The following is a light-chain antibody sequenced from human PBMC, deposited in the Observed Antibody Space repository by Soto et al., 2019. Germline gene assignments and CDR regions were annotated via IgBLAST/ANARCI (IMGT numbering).Light chain of an antibody. CDR1: QGINNY. V-gene: IGKV1-27*01. CDR2: AAS. J-gene: IGKJ1*01. Sequence: DIQMTQSPSSLSASVGDRVTITCRASQGINNYLAWYQQKPGKVPKLLIYAASKLPSGVPSRFSGSGSGTNFTLTISSLQPEDVTTYYCQKYKSVPHTFGPGTKVDTK. CDR3: QKYKSVPHT.